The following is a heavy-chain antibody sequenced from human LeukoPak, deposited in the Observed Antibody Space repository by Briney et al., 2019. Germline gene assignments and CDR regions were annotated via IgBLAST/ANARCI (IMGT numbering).Heavy chain of an antibody. Sequence: SETLSLTCTVSGGSISSSSYYWGWIRQPPGKGLEWIGEINHSGSTDYNPSLKSRVTISVDTSKNQFSLKLSSVTAADTAVYYCARGSSLEAEEYSSSELDYWRQGTLVTVSS. D-gene: IGHD6-6*01. CDR1: GGSISSSSYY. CDR3: ARGSSLEAEEYSSSELDY. J-gene: IGHJ4*02. CDR2: INHSGST. V-gene: IGHV4-39*07.